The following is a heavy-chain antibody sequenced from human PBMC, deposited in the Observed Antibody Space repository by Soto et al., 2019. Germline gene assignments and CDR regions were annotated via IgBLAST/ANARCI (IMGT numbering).Heavy chain of an antibody. J-gene: IGHJ2*01. CDR1: GFTFSSYA. CDR2: ISYDGSNK. Sequence: QVQLVESGGGVVQPGRSLRLSCAASGFTFSSYAMHWVRQAPGKGLEWVAVISYDGSNKYYTDSVKGRFTISRDNSKSTLYLQMNSVRAEDTAVYYCARRLWREDYKWGYFDLWGRGTLVTVSS. D-gene: IGHD4-4*01. V-gene: IGHV3-30-3*01. CDR3: ARRLWREDYKWGYFDL.